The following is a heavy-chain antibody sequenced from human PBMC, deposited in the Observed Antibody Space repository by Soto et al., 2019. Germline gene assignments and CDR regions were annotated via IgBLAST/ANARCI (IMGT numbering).Heavy chain of an antibody. CDR1: GFTFSSYW. CDR3: VRDWGGLGY. Sequence: EVQLVESGGGLVQPGGSLRLSCAASGFTFSSYWMTWVRQAPGKGLEWVANIIKDGSERSYVDSVKGRFIISRDNAKNSLYLEMNSLRVEDTAVYYCVRDWGGLGYWGQGTLVTVSS. D-gene: IGHD3-10*01. CDR2: IIKDGSER. V-gene: IGHV3-7*03. J-gene: IGHJ4*02.